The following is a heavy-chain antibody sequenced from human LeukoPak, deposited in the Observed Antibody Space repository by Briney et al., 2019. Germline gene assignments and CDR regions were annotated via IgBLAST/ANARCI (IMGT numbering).Heavy chain of an antibody. D-gene: IGHD3-3*01. V-gene: IGHV3-74*03. Sequence: TGGSLRLSCAAAGFTFSSYWMHWVRHAPGKGMVWVSRINSDGSSTMYADSVKGGFTISRDNGKNTLYMQMNSLRAEDTAVYYCARESNFGYYDFWSGGMVIPSDFDYWGQGTLVTVSS. CDR1: GFTFSSYW. CDR2: INSDGSST. J-gene: IGHJ4*02. CDR3: ARESNFGYYDFWSGGMVIPSDFDY.